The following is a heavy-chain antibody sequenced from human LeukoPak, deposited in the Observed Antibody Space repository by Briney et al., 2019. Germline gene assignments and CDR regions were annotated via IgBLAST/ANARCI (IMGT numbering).Heavy chain of an antibody. V-gene: IGHV1-2*06. CDR3: AADPARYDSSGYSMEYYYYYGMDV. CDR2: INPNSGGT. D-gene: IGHD3-22*01. CDR1: GYTFTGYY. Sequence: EASVKVSCKASGYTFTGYYMHWVRHAPGQGLEWMGRINPNSGGTNYAQKFQGRVTMTRDTSISTAYMELSRLRFDDTAVYYCAADPARYDSSGYSMEYYYYYGMDVWGQGTTVTVSS. J-gene: IGHJ6*02.